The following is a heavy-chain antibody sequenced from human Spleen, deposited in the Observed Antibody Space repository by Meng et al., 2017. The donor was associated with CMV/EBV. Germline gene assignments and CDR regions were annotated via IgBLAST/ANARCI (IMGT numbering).Heavy chain of an antibody. CDR2: IYYNGRT. J-gene: IGHJ5*02. V-gene: IGHV4-59*01. D-gene: IGHD1-7*01. Sequence: SETLSLTCTISGGPISSYYWSWIRQPPGKGLEWIGYIYYNGRTNYNPSLKSRVTISVDTSKNQFSRKLSSVTAADTAVYYCARAGINGTTYWFDPWGQGTLVTVSS. CDR3: ARAGINGTTYWFDP. CDR1: GGPISSYY.